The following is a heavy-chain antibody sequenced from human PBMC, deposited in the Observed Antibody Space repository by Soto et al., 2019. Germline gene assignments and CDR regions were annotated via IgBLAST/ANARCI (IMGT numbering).Heavy chain of an antibody. CDR3: ATYVTYYDILTQAFDI. CDR2: IIPIFGTA. J-gene: IGHJ3*02. CDR1: GGTFSSYA. D-gene: IGHD3-9*01. V-gene: IGHV1-69*01. Sequence: QVQLVQSGAEVKKPGSSVKVSCKASGGTFSSYAISWVRQAPGQGLEWMGGIIPIFGTANYAQKFQGRVTSTADESTSTAYMELSSLRSEDTAVYYCATYVTYYDILTQAFDIWGQGTMVTVSS.